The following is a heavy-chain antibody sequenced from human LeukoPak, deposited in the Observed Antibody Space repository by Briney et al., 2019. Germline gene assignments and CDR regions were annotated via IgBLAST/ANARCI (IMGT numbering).Heavy chain of an antibody. J-gene: IGHJ4*02. V-gene: IGHV3-23*01. D-gene: IGHD3-10*01. CDR2: ISGSGGST. CDR1: GFTFSSYA. Sequence: GSLRLSCAASGFTFSSYAMSWVRQAPGKGLEWVSAISGSGGSTYYADSVKGRFTISRDNSKNTLYLQMNSLRAEDTAVYYCAKDLVVRGVTYSFDYWGQGTLVTVSS. CDR3: AKDLVVRGVTYSFDY.